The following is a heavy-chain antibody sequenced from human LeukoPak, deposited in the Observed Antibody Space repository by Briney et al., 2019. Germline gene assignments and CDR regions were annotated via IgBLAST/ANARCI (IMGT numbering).Heavy chain of an antibody. V-gene: IGHV1-18*01. D-gene: IGHD3-3*01. CDR2: ISAYNDNT. CDR1: GYTFTSYD. J-gene: IGHJ4*02. CDR3: ARVETFDPDTIFGVVDY. Sequence: ASVKVSCKASGYTFTSYDINWVRQAPGQGLEWMGWISAYNDNTNYAQKLQGRVTMTTDTSTGTAYMELRSLRSDDTAVYYCARVETFDPDTIFGVVDYWGQGTLVTVSS.